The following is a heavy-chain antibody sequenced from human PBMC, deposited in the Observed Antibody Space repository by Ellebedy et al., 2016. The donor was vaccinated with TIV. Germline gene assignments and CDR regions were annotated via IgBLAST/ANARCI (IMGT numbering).Heavy chain of an antibody. V-gene: IGHV3-48*01. CDR1: GFTFSSYS. J-gene: IGHJ6*02. CDR3: ARDRSEQWLVLVSYYYYGMDV. Sequence: GESLKISCAASGFTFSSYSMNWVRQAPGKGLERLSYISSSSSTIFYADSVKGRFTISRDNAKNSLYLQMNSLRAEDTAVYYCARDRSEQWLVLVSYYYYGMDVWGQGTTVTVSS. CDR2: ISSSSSTI. D-gene: IGHD6-19*01.